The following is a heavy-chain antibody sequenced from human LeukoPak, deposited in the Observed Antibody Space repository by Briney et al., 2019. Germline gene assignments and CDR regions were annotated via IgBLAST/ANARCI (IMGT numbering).Heavy chain of an antibody. D-gene: IGHD1-1*01. CDR2: ISGSGGST. CDR1: GFTFSGYA. Sequence: GGSLRLSCAASGFTFSGYAMSWVRQAPGKGLEWVSAISGSGGSTYYADSVKGRFTISRDNSKNTLYLQMNSLRAEDTAVYYCVKVFPHQTSFDYWGQGTLVTVSS. J-gene: IGHJ4*02. CDR3: VKVFPHQTSFDY. V-gene: IGHV3-23*01.